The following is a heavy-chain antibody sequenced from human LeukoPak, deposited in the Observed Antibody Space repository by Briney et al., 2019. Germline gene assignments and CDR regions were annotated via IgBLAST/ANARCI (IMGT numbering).Heavy chain of an antibody. CDR2: ISGSGGST. CDR3: AKDSCSSTSCLSDAFDI. D-gene: IGHD2-2*01. Sequence: PGGSLRLSCAASGFTFSSYGMSWVRQAPGKGLEWVSAISGSGGSTYYADSVKGRFTISRDNSKNTLCLQMNSLRAEDTAVYYCAKDSCSSTSCLSDAFDIWGQGTMVTVSS. J-gene: IGHJ3*02. V-gene: IGHV3-23*01. CDR1: GFTFSSYG.